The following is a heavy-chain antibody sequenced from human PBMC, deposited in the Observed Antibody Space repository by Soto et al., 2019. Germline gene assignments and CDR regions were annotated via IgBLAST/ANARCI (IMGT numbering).Heavy chain of an antibody. D-gene: IGHD3-16*01. Sequence: QVQLVESGGGVVQPGRSLRLSCAASGFTFSSYAMHWVRQAPGKGLERVAVISYDGSNKYYADSVKGRFTISRDNSKNTLYLQMNSLRAEDTAVYYCARGPDGIGEYAEYFQHWGQGTLVTVSS. V-gene: IGHV3-30-3*01. CDR2: ISYDGSNK. CDR1: GFTFSSYA. CDR3: ARGPDGIGEYAEYFQH. J-gene: IGHJ1*01.